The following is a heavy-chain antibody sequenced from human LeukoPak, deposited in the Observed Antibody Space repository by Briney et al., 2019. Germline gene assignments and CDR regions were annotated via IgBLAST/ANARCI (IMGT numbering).Heavy chain of an antibody. Sequence: TSETLSLTCTVSGGSISSYYWSWIRQPPGKGLEWIGYIYYSGSTNYNPSLKSRVTISVDTSKNQFSLKLSSVTAAGTAVYYCASRIRRWFDPWGQGTLVTVSS. CDR2: IYYSGST. CDR1: GGSISSYY. J-gene: IGHJ5*02. V-gene: IGHV4-59*12. D-gene: IGHD3-3*02. CDR3: ASRIRRWFDP.